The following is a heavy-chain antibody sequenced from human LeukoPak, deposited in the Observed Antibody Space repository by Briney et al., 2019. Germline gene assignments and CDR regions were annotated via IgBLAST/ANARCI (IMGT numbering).Heavy chain of an antibody. V-gene: IGHV3-21*01. CDR1: GFTFSSYS. J-gene: IGHJ4*02. CDR2: ISSSSNYI. CDR3: AREYYFDY. Sequence: PGGSLRLSCAASGFTFSSYSMNWVRQAPGKELEWVSSISSSSNYIYYADSVKGRFTISRDNAKNSLYLQMNSLRDEDTAVYYCAREYYFDYWGQGTLVTVSS.